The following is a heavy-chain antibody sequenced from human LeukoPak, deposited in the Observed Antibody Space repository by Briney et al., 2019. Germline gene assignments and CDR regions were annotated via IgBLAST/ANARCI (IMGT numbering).Heavy chain of an antibody. D-gene: IGHD3-22*01. CDR2: ISSSSSYI. J-gene: IGHJ4*02. Sequence: GGSLRLSCAASGFTFSSYSMNWVRQAPGKGLEWVSSISSSSSYIYYADSVKGRFTISRDNAKNSLYLQMNSLRAEDTAVYYCARALTYYDSSGAYYFDYWGQGTLVTVSS. CDR3: ARALTYYDSSGAYYFDY. CDR1: GFTFSSYS. V-gene: IGHV3-21*01.